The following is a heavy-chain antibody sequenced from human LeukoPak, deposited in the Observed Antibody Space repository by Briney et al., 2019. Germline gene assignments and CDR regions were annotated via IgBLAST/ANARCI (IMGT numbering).Heavy chain of an antibody. CDR3: ARVGYCSGGSCGIFVDY. D-gene: IGHD2-15*01. CDR2: IYYSGGT. CDR1: GGSISSGGYY. Sequence: SETLSLTCTVSGGSISSGGYYWSWIRQHPGTGLEWIGYIYYSGGTYYNPSLKSRVTISVDTSKNQFSLKLSSVTAADTAVYYCARVGYCSGGSCGIFVDYWGREPWSPSPQ. V-gene: IGHV4-31*03. J-gene: IGHJ4*02.